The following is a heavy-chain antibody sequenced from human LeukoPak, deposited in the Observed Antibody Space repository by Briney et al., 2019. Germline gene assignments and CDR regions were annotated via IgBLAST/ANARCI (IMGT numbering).Heavy chain of an antibody. CDR1: GGSISSYY. J-gene: IGHJ4*02. D-gene: IGHD3-3*01. Sequence: SETLSLTCTVSGGSISSYYWSWIRQPPGKGLEWIGYIYYSGSTNYNSSLKSRVTISVDTSKNQFSLNLSSVTAADTAVYYCARIVDYNFWSGYPFWGQGTLVTVSS. CDR3: ARIVDYNFWSGYPF. CDR2: IYYSGST. V-gene: IGHV4-59*12.